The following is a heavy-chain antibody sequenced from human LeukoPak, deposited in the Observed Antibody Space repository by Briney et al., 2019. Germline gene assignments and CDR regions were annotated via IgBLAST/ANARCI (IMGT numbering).Heavy chain of an antibody. CDR2: ISGSGGST. V-gene: IGHV3-23*01. Sequence: GGSLRLSCAASGFTFSSYAMNWVRQAPGKGLESVSVISGSGGSTYYADSVKGRFTISRDNSKNTLYLQMNSLRAEDTAVYYCAGGHSSNWYWFDPWGQGTLVTVSS. D-gene: IGHD6-13*01. CDR3: AGGHSSNWYWFDP. J-gene: IGHJ5*02. CDR1: GFTFSSYA.